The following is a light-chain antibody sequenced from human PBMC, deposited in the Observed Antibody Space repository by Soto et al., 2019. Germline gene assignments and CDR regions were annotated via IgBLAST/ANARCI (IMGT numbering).Light chain of an antibody. J-gene: IGKJ3*01. V-gene: IGKV1-13*02. CDR2: EAS. CDR3: QPCRYSST. CDR1: QGIRSD. Sequence: AIQLTQSPSSLSASVGDRVTITCRASQGIRSDLAWYQQKPGKAPKLLIYEASILESGVPSRFSGSGSETEFTLNISSLQPEDFATYYWQPCRYSSTFGPGTKVDLK.